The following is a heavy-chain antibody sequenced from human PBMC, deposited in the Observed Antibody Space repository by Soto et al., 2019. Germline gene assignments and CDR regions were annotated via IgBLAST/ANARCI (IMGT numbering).Heavy chain of an antibody. CDR1: GGSISSGGYY. J-gene: IGHJ6*02. CDR3: ARATGIVATSSYYYYYGMDV. CDR2: IYYSGST. D-gene: IGHD5-12*01. Sequence: PSETLSLTCTVSGGSISSGGYYWSWIRQHPGKGLEWIGYIYYSGSTYYNPSLKSRVTISVDTSKNQFSLKLSSVTAADTAVYYSARATGIVATSSYYYYYGMDVWGQGTTVTVSS. V-gene: IGHV4-31*03.